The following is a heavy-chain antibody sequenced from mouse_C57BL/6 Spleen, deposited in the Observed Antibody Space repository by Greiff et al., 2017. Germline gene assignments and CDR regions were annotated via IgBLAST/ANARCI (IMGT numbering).Heavy chain of an antibody. CDR2: IYPGSGST. J-gene: IGHJ1*03. V-gene: IGHV1-55*01. CDR1: GYTFTSYW. D-gene: IGHD3-3*01. Sequence: VQLQQPGAELAKPGASVKMSCKASGYTFTSYWITWVKQRPGQGLEWIGDIYPGSGSTNYNEQFKSKATLTVDTSSSTAYMQLSSLTSEDSAVYYCARRGQGYFDVWGTGTTVTVSS. CDR3: ARRGQGYFDV.